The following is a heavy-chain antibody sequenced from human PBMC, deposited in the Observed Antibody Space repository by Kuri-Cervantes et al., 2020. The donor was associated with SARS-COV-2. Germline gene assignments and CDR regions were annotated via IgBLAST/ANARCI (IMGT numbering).Heavy chain of an antibody. V-gene: IGHV1-8*02. Sequence: ASVKVSCKASGYTFSTYDINWVRQASGQGLEWMGWMNPDTGNSGYAQNFRGRVTMARDTSITTAYMELSRLRSDDTAVYYCVRFRYYDTIRNASDIWGQGTLVTVSS. J-gene: IGHJ3*02. D-gene: IGHD3-22*01. CDR2: MNPDTGNS. CDR1: GYTFSTYD. CDR3: VRFRYYDTIRNASDI.